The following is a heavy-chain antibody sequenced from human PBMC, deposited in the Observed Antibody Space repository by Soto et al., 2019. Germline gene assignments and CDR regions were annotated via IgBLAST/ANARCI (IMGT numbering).Heavy chain of an antibody. D-gene: IGHD3-9*01. V-gene: IGHV4-59*01. Sequence: WGALSLPWKGAGGANSGDYGSWSRQPPKKGLEWIGYIYYSGSTNYNPSLKSRVTISVDTSKNQFSLKLSSVTAADTAVYYCARGSAYYDILTGYYYYYYYMDVWGKGTTVTVSS. CDR1: GGANSGDY. CDR2: IYYSGST. CDR3: ARGSAYYDILTGYYYYYYYMDV. J-gene: IGHJ6*03.